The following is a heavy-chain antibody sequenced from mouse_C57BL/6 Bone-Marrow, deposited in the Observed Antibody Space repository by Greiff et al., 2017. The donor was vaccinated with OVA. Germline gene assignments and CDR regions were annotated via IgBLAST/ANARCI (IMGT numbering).Heavy chain of an antibody. D-gene: IGHD2-2*01. J-gene: IGHJ4*01. CDR3: ARCGYGVDFYALDY. Sequence: QVQLQQPGAELVMPGASVKLSCKASGYTFTSYGMHWVKQRPGKGLEWIGEIDTCDSYTNYNQKFKGKSTLTVDKSSCTAYMQLSSLTSYDSAVYCCARCGYGVDFYALDYCGQGTSVTVSS. CDR1: GYTFTSYG. V-gene: IGHV1-69*01. CDR2: IDTCDSYT.